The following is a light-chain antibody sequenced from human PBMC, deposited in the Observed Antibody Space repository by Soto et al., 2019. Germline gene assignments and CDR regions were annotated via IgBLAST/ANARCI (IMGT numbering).Light chain of an antibody. V-gene: IGKV3-20*01. Sequence: EIVLTQSPGTLSLSPGERATLSCRASQRVSSSYLAWYQQKPGQAPRLLIHGASSRATGIADRFSGSGSGKDFTLTISRLEPEDFAVYYCQQYGSSPLYTFGQGTKLEIK. CDR2: GAS. CDR3: QQYGSSPLYT. J-gene: IGKJ2*01. CDR1: QRVSSSY.